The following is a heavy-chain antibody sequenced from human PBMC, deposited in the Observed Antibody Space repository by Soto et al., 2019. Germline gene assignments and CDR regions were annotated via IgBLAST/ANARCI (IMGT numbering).Heavy chain of an antibody. Sequence: XXTLSLTCTVSRGSITSYYWSWIRQPPGKGLDWIRYIYYRGSTKYQPSIKXXVTISLDXXKNQFSLNLSSVTDAETAVYYCARRSYDEAFDYWGQGTLVT. J-gene: IGHJ4*02. CDR1: RGSITSYY. CDR2: IYYRGST. CDR3: ARRSYDEAFDY. D-gene: IGHD5-12*01. V-gene: IGHV4-59*08.